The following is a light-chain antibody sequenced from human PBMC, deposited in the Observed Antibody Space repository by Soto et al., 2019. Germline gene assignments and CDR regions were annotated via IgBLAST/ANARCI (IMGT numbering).Light chain of an antibody. CDR2: DAS. V-gene: IGKV3D-15*01. CDR3: QQHNNWPLT. J-gene: IGKJ4*01. Sequence: EIVMRQSPATLSVSPGDRATLSCRASQSVDNDLVWYQQKPGQPPRLLIYDASTRATGIPARFSGSQSGTEFTLTISSLLSDDFAVCFCQQHNNWPLTVGVGTKLDSK. CDR1: QSVDND.